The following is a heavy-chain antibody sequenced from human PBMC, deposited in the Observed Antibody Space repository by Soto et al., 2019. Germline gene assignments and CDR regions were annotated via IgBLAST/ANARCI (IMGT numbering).Heavy chain of an antibody. J-gene: IGHJ6*03. D-gene: IGHD4-17*01. Sequence: SVKVSCKVSGYTLTELSMHCVRQSPGKGLEWMGGFDPEDGETIYAQKFQGRVTMTEDTSTDTAYMELSSLRYEDTAVYYGATGIYGLDMDAWGKANPVTVSS. V-gene: IGHV1-24*01. CDR2: FDPEDGET. CDR3: ATGIYGLDMDA. CDR1: GYTLTELS.